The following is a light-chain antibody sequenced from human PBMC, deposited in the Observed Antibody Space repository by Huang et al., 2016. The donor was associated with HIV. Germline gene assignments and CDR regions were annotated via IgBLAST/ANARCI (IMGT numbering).Light chain of an antibody. V-gene: IGKV1D-8*01. CDR1: QGIDSY. CDR3: QQYYTFPWT. J-gene: IGKJ1*01. Sequence: VIWMTQSPSLLSASKEDKVTINCRVSQGIDSYVSWYQQKPGKAPELLISAASTLQGGVPSRFNGSGSGTDFTLTISRLQSEDFANYYCQQYYTFPWTFGQGTRVDVK. CDR2: AAS.